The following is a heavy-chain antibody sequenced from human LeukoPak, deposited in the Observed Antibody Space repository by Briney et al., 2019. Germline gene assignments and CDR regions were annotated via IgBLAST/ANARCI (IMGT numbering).Heavy chain of an antibody. Sequence: GGSLRLSCAASGFTFSSYSMNWVRQAPGKGLEWVSSISSSSSYIYYADSVKGRFTISRDYAKNSLYLQMNSLRAEDTAVYYCARDHDDYFDYWGQGTLVTVSS. J-gene: IGHJ4*02. D-gene: IGHD3-3*01. CDR3: ARDHDDYFDY. CDR2: ISSSSSYI. CDR1: GFTFSSYS. V-gene: IGHV3-21*01.